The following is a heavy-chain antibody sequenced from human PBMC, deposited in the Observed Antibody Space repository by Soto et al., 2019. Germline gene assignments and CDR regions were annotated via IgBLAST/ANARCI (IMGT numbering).Heavy chain of an antibody. CDR3: ARRVGSCSGTSCNGWFDP. D-gene: IGHD2-2*01. Sequence: ETLSLTCSVSGDSISKTTSYWGWIRQPPGKGLEWIGTIYHSGSTYYNPSLMSRVTLSVDKSKNQFSLKLNSVTAADTAVYYCARRVGSCSGTSCNGWFDPWGQGTLVTVSS. V-gene: IGHV4-39*01. CDR2: IYHSGST. J-gene: IGHJ5*02. CDR1: GDSISKTTSY.